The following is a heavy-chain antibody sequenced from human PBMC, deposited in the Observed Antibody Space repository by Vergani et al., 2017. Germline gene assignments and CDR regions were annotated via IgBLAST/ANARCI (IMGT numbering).Heavy chain of an antibody. D-gene: IGHD6-6*01. Sequence: EVQLLESGGDLVQPGGSLRLSCTASGFIFSTYAMSWVRQAPGKGLEWVSGISASGAPTYYADSVKGRVTISRDNSKNTLYLQMNSLRVEDTAVYYCARDRMSIAAPPPGYYFDYWGQGTLVTVSS. CDR1: GFIFSTYA. V-gene: IGHV3-23*01. CDR2: ISASGAPT. CDR3: ARDRMSIAAPPPGYYFDY. J-gene: IGHJ4*02.